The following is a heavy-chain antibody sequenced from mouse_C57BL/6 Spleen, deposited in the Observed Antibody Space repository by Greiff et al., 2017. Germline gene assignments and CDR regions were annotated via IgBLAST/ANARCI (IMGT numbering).Heavy chain of an antibody. CDR3: TGDYDALAY. CDR2: IRNKANNHAT. Sequence: EVQLVESGGGLVQPGGSMKLSCAASGFTFSDAWMDWVRQSPEKGLEWVAEIRNKANNHATYYAESVKGRFTISRDDSKSSVYLQMNSLRAEDTGIYYCTGDYDALAYWGQGTLVTVSA. J-gene: IGHJ3*01. D-gene: IGHD2-4*01. V-gene: IGHV6-6*01. CDR1: GFTFSDAW.